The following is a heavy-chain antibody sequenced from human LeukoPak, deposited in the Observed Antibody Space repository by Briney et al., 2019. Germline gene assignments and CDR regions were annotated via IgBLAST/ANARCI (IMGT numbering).Heavy chain of an antibody. V-gene: IGHV3-30*04. CDR1: GFTFSSHA. CDR2: ISYDGSNK. J-gene: IGHJ4*02. Sequence: PGGSLRLSCAASGFTFSSHAMHWVRQAPGKGLEWVAVISYDGSNKYYADSVKGRFTISRDNSKNTLYLQMNSLRAEDTAVYYCARDRGYSGYDFFDYWGQGTLVTVSS. CDR3: ARDRGYSGYDFFDY. D-gene: IGHD5-12*01.